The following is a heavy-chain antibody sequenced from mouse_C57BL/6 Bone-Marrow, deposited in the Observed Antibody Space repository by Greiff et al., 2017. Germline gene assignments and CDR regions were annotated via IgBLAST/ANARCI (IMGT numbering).Heavy chain of an antibody. J-gene: IGHJ2*03. CDR1: GYTFTSYW. D-gene: IGHD3-1*01. Sequence: QVQLQQPGAELVRPGTSVKFSCKASGYTFTSYWMHWVKQTPGQGLEWIGVIVPSDSYTNYNQKFKGKATLTVDTSSSTAYMQLSSLTSEDSAVYSCARSLGTSYWGQGTSLTVSS. CDR3: ARSLGTSY. CDR2: IVPSDSYT. V-gene: IGHV1-59*01.